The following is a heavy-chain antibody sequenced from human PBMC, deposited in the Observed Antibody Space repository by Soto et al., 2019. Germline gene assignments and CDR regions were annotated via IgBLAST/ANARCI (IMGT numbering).Heavy chain of an antibody. CDR3: ARDYDILTGYYLGY. CDR2: ISSSGSTI. Sequence: GGSLRLCCAACGFTFSDYYMSWIRQAPGKGLEWVSYISSSGSTIYYADSVKGRFTISRDNAKNSLYLQMNSLRAEDTAVYYCARDYDILTGYYLGYWGQGTLVTSPQ. D-gene: IGHD3-9*01. J-gene: IGHJ4*02. CDR1: GFTFSDYY. V-gene: IGHV3-11*01.